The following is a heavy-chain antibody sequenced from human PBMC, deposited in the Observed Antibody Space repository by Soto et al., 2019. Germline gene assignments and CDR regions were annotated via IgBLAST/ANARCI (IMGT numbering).Heavy chain of an antibody. Sequence: SSVKVSCKASGVTFSRQDMRWVRQAPGQGLEWMGGIIPIFGTPQYAEKFQDRVTITADESTSTAYMELSSLTSEDTAVYYCATNEGRDVYSGDYWGQGTLVTV. D-gene: IGHD4-4*01. CDR2: IIPIFGTP. V-gene: IGHV1-69*13. J-gene: IGHJ4*02. CDR3: ATNEGRDVYSGDY. CDR1: GVTFSRQD.